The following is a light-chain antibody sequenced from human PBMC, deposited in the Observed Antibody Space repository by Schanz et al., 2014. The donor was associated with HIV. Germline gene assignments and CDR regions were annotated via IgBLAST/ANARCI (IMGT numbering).Light chain of an antibody. CDR3: CTYAGSNTPHVV. CDR1: STYVGSYNL. V-gene: IGLV2-23*01. J-gene: IGLJ2*01. CDR2: EAT. Sequence: QSALTQPASVSGSPGQSITISCTGTSTYVGSYNLVSWYQQNPGKAPKLLIYEATKRPSGVSNRFSGSKSDNTASLTISGLQAEDEADYYCCTYAGSNTPHVVFGGGTKLTVL.